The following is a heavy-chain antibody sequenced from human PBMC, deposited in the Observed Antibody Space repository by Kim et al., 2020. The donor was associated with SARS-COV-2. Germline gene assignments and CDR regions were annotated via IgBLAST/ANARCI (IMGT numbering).Heavy chain of an antibody. J-gene: IGHJ1*01. D-gene: IGHD3-16*01. Sequence: GGSLRLSCAASGFSLRTYGMHWVRQAPGKGLEWVAFNPIDGRPNEYGDSVKGRFTISRDDSKNMLYLDLNGLRAEDTALYFCATDGAHRDIADWGQGTLVTVSS. CDR1: GFSLRTYG. CDR2: NPIDGRPN. V-gene: IGHV3-30*02. CDR3: ATDGAHRDIAD.